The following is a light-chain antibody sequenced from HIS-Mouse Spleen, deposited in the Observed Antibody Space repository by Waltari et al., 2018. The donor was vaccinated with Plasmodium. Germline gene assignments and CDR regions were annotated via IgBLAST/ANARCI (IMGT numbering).Light chain of an antibody. V-gene: IGLV2-11*01. Sequence: QSALTQPRSVSGSPGQSVPISCPGTSSDVGCYHYVTWYQQHPGKAPKLMIYDVSNRPSGVPDRFSGSKSGNTASLTISGLQAEDEADYYCCSYAGSYTLVFGGGTKLTVL. J-gene: IGLJ2*01. CDR2: DVS. CDR3: CSYAGSYTLV. CDR1: SSDVGCYHY.